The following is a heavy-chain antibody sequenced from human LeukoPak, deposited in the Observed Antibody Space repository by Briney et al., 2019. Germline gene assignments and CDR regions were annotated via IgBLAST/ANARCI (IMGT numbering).Heavy chain of an antibody. CDR3: ARTVRVYYDSSGFDY. Sequence: SETLSLTCTVSGGSISSGGYYWSWIRKHPGKGLEWIGYIYYSGSTYYNPSLKSRVTISVDTSKNQFSLKLSSVTAADTAVYYCARTVRVYYDSSGFDYWGQGTLVTVSS. D-gene: IGHD3-22*01. J-gene: IGHJ4*02. V-gene: IGHV4-31*03. CDR1: GGSISSGGYY. CDR2: IYYSGST.